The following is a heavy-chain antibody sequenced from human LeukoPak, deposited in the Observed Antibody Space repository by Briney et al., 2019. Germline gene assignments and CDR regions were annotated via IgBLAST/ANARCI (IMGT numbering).Heavy chain of an antibody. CDR3: ARDQYCSGGSCYSDFDY. Sequence: GGSLRLSCAASGFTSSSYEMNWVRQAPGKGLEWVSYISSSGSTIYYADSVKGRFTISRDNAKNSLYLQMNSLRAEDTAVYYCARDQYCSGGSCYSDFDYWGQGTLVTVSS. D-gene: IGHD2-15*01. CDR1: GFTSSSYE. CDR2: ISSSGSTI. V-gene: IGHV3-48*03. J-gene: IGHJ4*02.